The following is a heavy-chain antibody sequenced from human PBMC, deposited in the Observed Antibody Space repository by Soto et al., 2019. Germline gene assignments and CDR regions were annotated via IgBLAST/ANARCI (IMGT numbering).Heavy chain of an antibody. CDR3: ARLNEQWLY. J-gene: IGHJ4*02. V-gene: IGHV3-30-3*01. CDR2: ISYDGSNK. CDR1: GFTFSSYA. Sequence: QVQLVESGGGVVQPGRSLRLSCAASGFTFSSYAMHWVRQAPGKGLEWVAVISYDGSNKYYADSVKGRFTISRDNSKNTLYLQMNSLRAEDTAVYYCARLNEQWLYWGQGTLVTVSS. D-gene: IGHD6-19*01.